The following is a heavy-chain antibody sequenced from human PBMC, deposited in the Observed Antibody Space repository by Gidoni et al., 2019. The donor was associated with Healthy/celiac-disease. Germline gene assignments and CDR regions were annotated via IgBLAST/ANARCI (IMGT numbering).Heavy chain of an antibody. CDR3: AREGLVYDSSGYYPDY. D-gene: IGHD3-22*01. J-gene: IGHJ4*02. CDR2: IYTRGST. Sequence: QVQLQESGPGLVKPSQTLSLTCTVSGGSISSGSYYWSWIRQPAGKGLEWIGRIYTRGSTNYNPSLKSRVTMSVDTSKNQFSLKLSSVTAADTAVYYCAREGLVYDSSGYYPDYWGQGTLVTVSS. CDR1: GGSISSGSYY. V-gene: IGHV4-61*02.